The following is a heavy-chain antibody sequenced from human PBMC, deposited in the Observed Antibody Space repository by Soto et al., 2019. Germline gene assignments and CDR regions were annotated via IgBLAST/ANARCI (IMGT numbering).Heavy chain of an antibody. CDR3: AKVRGYSGYPTVDY. CDR1: GFTFSSYA. J-gene: IGHJ4*02. CDR2: ISGSGGST. D-gene: IGHD5-12*01. V-gene: IGHV3-23*01. Sequence: GGSLRLSCAASGFTFSSYAMSWVRQAPGKGLEWVSAISGSGGSTYYADSVKGRFTISRDNSKNTLYLQMNSLRAEDTAVYYCAKVRGYSGYPTVDYGGQGTLVTVSS.